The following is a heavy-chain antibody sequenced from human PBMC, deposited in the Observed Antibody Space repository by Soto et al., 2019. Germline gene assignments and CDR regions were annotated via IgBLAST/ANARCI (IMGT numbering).Heavy chain of an antibody. CDR3: AILSGSYYGYYYGMDV. D-gene: IGHD1-26*01. CDR2: ISWNSGSI. CDR1: GFTFDDYA. J-gene: IGHJ6*02. Sequence: PGGSLRLSCAASGFTFDDYAMHWVRQAPGKGLEWVSGISWNSGSIGYADSVRGRFTISRDNAKNSLYLQMNSLRAEDTALYYCAILSGSYYGYYYGMDVWGQGTTVTVSS. V-gene: IGHV3-9*01.